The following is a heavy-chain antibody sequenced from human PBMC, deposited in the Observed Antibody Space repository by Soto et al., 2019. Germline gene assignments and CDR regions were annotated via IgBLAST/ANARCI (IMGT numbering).Heavy chain of an antibody. Sequence: ASVKVSCKASGGTFSSYAISWVRQAPGQGLEWMGWIIANFGTTNYAQKLQGRVTMTTDTSTSTAYMELRSLRSDDTAVYYCARRAVAGMGYYGLDVWGQGTTVTVSS. CDR2: IIANFGTT. CDR3: ARRAVAGMGYYGLDV. CDR1: GGTFSSYA. V-gene: IGHV1-18*01. J-gene: IGHJ6*02. D-gene: IGHD6-19*01.